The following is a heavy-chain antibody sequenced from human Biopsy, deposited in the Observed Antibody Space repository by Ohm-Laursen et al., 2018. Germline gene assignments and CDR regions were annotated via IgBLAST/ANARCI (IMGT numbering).Heavy chain of an antibody. D-gene: IGHD6-19*01. CDR3: ARNTGWYGDLFYFDY. J-gene: IGHJ4*02. CDR1: GYSFTSYY. CDR2: INPSGSTT. V-gene: IGHV1-46*01. Sequence: SVKVSCKASGYSFTSYYMHWVRQAPGQGLEWMGMINPSGSTTSYPQIFQGRVTMTRDTSKSTVYMELSSLRSADTAVYFCARNTGWYGDLFYFDYWGQGTLVTVSS.